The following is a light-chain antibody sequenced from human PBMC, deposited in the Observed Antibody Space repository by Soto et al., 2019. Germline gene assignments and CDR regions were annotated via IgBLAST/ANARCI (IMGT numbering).Light chain of an antibody. J-gene: IGKJ5*01. CDR1: QDISSN. V-gene: IGKV3-15*01. Sequence: EIVLTQSPVTLSVSPGERATLSCRASQDISSNLAWYQQKPGQGLRLLIYGASTRATGIPARFSGSGSGTEFTLTISSLQSEDFALYYCQQYNDWPPMITFGQGTRLEIK. CDR2: GAS. CDR3: QQYNDWPPMIT.